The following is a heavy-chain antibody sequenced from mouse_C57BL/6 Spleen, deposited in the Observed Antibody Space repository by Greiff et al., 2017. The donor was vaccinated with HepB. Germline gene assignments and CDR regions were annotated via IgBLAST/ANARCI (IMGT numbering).Heavy chain of an antibody. CDR3: ARSFNWDVRYFDV. V-gene: IGHV1-18*01. Sequence: VQLQQSGPELVKPGASVKIPCKASGYTFTDYNMDWVKQSHGKSLEWIGDINPSNGGTIYNQKFKGKATLTVDKSSSTAYMELRSLTSEDTAVYYCARSFNWDVRYFDVWGTGTTVTVSS. CDR2: INPSNGGT. J-gene: IGHJ1*03. D-gene: IGHD4-1*01. CDR1: GYTFTDYN.